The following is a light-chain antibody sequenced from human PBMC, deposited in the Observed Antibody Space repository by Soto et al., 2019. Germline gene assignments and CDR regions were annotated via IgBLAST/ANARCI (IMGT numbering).Light chain of an antibody. V-gene: IGKV3-20*01. CDR2: GAS. Sequence: EAVLTQSPGTLSLSPGERATLSCRASQSVSSSYLAWYQQKPGQAPRLLIYGASSRATGIPDRFSGSESGTDFTLTISRLEPEDFAVYYCQQYGSSPPLTFGGGTKVEIK. CDR1: QSVSSSY. CDR3: QQYGSSPPLT. J-gene: IGKJ4*01.